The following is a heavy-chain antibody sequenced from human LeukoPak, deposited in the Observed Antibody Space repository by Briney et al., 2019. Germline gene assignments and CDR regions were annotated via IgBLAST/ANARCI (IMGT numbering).Heavy chain of an antibody. D-gene: IGHD2-15*01. CDR1: GFTFSYYA. CDR2: ISSGSGTI. CDR3: ARGVVVVVAATYNWFDP. V-gene: IGHV3-48*01. Sequence: PGGSLRLSCAASGFTFSYYAMNWVRQAPGKGLEWVSYISSGSGTIYYADSVRGRLTISRDNAKNSLYLQMNSLRAEDTAVYYCARGVVVVVAATYNWFDPWGQGTLVTVSS. J-gene: IGHJ5*02.